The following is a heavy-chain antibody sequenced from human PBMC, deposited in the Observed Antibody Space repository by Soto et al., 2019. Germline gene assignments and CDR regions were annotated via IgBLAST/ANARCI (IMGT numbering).Heavy chain of an antibody. CDR1: AGSISGCY. Sequence: SETLSLTGTLSAGSISGCYWSWIRQPRGKGLEWIGYIYYSGSTKYNPSLKSRITISIDTSKNQFSLKLSSVTAADTAVYYCAALWTGFYGMDVWGQGTTVTVSS. V-gene: IGHV4-59*01. D-gene: IGHD3-3*01. CDR3: AALWTGFYGMDV. CDR2: IYYSGST. J-gene: IGHJ6*02.